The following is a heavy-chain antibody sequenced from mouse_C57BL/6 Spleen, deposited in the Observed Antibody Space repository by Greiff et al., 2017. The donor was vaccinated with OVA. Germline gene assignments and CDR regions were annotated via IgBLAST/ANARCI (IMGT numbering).Heavy chain of an antibody. J-gene: IGHJ1*03. D-gene: IGHD2-1*01. CDR1: GYTFTSYW. V-gene: IGHV1-52*01. Sequence: QVQLQQPGAELVRPGSSVKLSCKASGYTFTSYWMHWVKQRPIQGLEWIGNIDPSDSDTHYNQKFKDKATLTVDKSSSTAYMQLSSLTSEDSAVYDCAREEDGNHGYFDVWGTGTTVTVSS. CDR2: IDPSDSDT. CDR3: AREEDGNHGYFDV.